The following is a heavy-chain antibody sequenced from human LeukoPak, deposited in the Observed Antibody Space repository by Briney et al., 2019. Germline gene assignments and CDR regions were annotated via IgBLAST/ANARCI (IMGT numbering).Heavy chain of an antibody. D-gene: IGHD1-26*01. CDR1: GYTFTGYY. J-gene: IGHJ4*02. Sequence: SVKVSCKASGYTFTGYYMHWVRQAPGQGLEWMGGIIPIFGTANYAQKFQGRVTITADESTSTAYMELSSLRSEDTAVYYCARGRDSGSPSDYWGQGTLVTVSS. CDR3: ARGRDSGSPSDY. V-gene: IGHV1-69*13. CDR2: IIPIFGTA.